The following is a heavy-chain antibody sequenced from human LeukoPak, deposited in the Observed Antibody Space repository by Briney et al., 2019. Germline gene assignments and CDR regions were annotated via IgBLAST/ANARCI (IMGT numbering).Heavy chain of an antibody. CDR2: VFSSGST. CDR3: AREYDY. Sequence: PSETLSLTCNFSAVSISRHFWSWIRQTPEKGLERLGYVFSSGSTNYNPSLKSRITISLDTSKHQFSLTLKSVTAADTAVYYCAREYDYWGLGTLVTVSS. V-gene: IGHV4-59*11. CDR1: AVSISRHF. J-gene: IGHJ4*01.